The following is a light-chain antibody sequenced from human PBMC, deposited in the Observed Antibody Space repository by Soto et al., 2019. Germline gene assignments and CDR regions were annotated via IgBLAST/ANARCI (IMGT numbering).Light chain of an antibody. CDR3: QQYGSSLGVT. CDR1: QSVDSSH. V-gene: IGKV3-20*01. CDR2: GAS. Sequence: EIVLTQSPGTLSLSAGERATLSCRASQSVDSSHLAWYQHRPGRAPRLLIYGASSRATGIPDRFSGSGSGTDFTLTISRLEPEDFAVYYCQQYGSSLGVTFGGGTKVDI. J-gene: IGKJ4*01.